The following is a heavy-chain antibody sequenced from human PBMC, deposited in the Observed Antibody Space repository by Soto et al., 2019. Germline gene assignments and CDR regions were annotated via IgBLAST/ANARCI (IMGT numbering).Heavy chain of an antibody. D-gene: IGHD6-13*01. CDR2: IRSKANSYAT. CDR3: TRFREQQLVHYYYYGMDV. V-gene: IGHV3-73*02. Sequence: EVQLVESGGGLVQPGGSLKLSCAASGFTFSGSAMHWVRQASGKGLEWVGRIRSKANSYATAYAASVKGRFTISRDDSKNTAYLQMNSLKTEDTAVYYCTRFREQQLVHYYYYGMDVWGQGTTVTVSS. CDR1: GFTFSGSA. J-gene: IGHJ6*02.